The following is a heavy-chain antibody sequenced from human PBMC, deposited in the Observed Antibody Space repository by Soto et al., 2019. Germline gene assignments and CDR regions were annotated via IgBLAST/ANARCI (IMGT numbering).Heavy chain of an antibody. J-gene: IGHJ5*02. CDR1: GYSFTSYW. Sequence: PGESLKISCKGSGYSFTSYWIGWVRQMPGKGLVWMGIIYPGDSDTRYSPSFQGQVTISADKSISTAYLQWSSLKASDTAMYYCARREGGYDYFNWFDPWGQGTLVTVSS. CDR2: IYPGDSDT. CDR3: ARREGGYDYFNWFDP. V-gene: IGHV5-51*01. D-gene: IGHD5-12*01.